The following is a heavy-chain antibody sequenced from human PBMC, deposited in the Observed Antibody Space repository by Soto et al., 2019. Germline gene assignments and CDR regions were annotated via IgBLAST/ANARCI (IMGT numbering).Heavy chain of an antibody. CDR2: INPNSGGT. J-gene: IGHJ6*02. CDR1: GYTFTGYY. D-gene: IGHD1-26*01. Sequence: ASVKVSCKASGYTFTGYYMHWVRQAPGQGLEWMGWINPNSGGTNYAQKFQGWVTMTRDTSISTAYMELSRLRSDDTAVYYCARGPYSGSYPYYYYGMDVWGQGTTVTVSS. CDR3: ARGPYSGSYPYYYYGMDV. V-gene: IGHV1-2*04.